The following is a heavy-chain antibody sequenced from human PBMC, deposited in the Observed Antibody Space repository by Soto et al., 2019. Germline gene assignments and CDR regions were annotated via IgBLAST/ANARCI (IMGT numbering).Heavy chain of an antibody. D-gene: IGHD3-16*02. CDR1: GYTFSAFT. V-gene: IGHV1-3*04. CDR2: INTDSGKT. CDR3: ARFFHALSGFDY. J-gene: IGHJ4*02. Sequence: ASVKVSCKASGYTFSAFTIHWVRQVPGQRLEWMGKINTDSGKTEYSQNFQGRVTLIRDTSASVVYMELSSLRSEDTAVYYCARFFHALSGFDYWGQGTLVTVSS.